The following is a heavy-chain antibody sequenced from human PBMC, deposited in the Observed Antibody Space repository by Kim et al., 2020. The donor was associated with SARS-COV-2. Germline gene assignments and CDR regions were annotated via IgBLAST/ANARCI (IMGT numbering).Heavy chain of an antibody. CDR1: GYSFTSYW. V-gene: IGHV5-51*01. CDR2: IYPGDSDT. CDR3: ARREGNSYGYSYYYYYGMDV. Sequence: GESLKISCKGSGYSFTSYWIGWVRQMPGKGLEWMGIIYPGDSDTRYSPSFQGQVTISADKSISTAYLQWSSLKASDTAMYYCARREGNSYGYSYYYYYGMDVWGQGTTVTVSS. J-gene: IGHJ6*02. D-gene: IGHD5-18*01.